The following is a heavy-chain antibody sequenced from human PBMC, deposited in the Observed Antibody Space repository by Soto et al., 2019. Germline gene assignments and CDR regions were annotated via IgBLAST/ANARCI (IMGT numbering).Heavy chain of an antibody. J-gene: IGHJ4*02. D-gene: IGHD6-19*01. Sequence: SETLSLTCTVSGGSISSSSYYWGWIRQPPGKGLEWIGSIYYSGSTYYNPSLKSRVTISVDTSKNQFSLKLSSVTAADTAVYYCARQTRGQWLPSEGFDYWGQGTLVTVSS. V-gene: IGHV4-39*01. CDR1: GGSISSSSYY. CDR2: IYYSGST. CDR3: ARQTRGQWLPSEGFDY.